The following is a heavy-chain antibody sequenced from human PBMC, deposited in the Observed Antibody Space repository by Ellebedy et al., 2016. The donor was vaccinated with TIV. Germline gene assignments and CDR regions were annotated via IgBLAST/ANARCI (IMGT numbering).Heavy chain of an antibody. D-gene: IGHD5-12*01. J-gene: IGHJ5*02. CDR3: GKVPAGFVQGEYSTTALRLRWINP. Sequence: MPSETLSLTCTVSGASISSNTYYWGWIRQPPGKGLEWIGSLYSGGSTYYNPSLESRVTISLDTSTNQFSLKLTSVTAADTAVYFCGKVPAGFVQGEYSTTALRLRWINPWGQGTLVTVSS. CDR2: LYSGGST. CDR1: GASISSNTYY. V-gene: IGHV4-39*07.